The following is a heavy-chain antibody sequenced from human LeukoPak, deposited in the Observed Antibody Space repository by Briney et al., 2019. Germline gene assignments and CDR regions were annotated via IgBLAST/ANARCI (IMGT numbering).Heavy chain of an antibody. CDR1: GFTFSIYT. CDR3: AKSNAAQRGYTYGYADFDY. Sequence: GGSLRLSCVASGFTFSIYTMSWVRQAPGKGLEWVSSITSSSSSMYSADSVKGRLTISRDTSKNTLYLQMNSLRAEDTAVYYCAKSNAAQRGYTYGYADFDYWGQGTLVTVSS. J-gene: IGHJ4*02. CDR2: ITSSSSSM. D-gene: IGHD5-18*01. V-gene: IGHV3-21*04.